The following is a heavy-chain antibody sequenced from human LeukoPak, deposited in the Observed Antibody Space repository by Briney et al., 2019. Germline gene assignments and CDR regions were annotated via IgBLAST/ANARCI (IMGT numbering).Heavy chain of an antibody. CDR1: GYTFTGYY. D-gene: IGHD2-2*01. V-gene: IGHV1-2*02. Sequence: EASVKVSCKASGYTFTGYYMHWVRQAPGHRLEWMGWINPNSGGTNYAQKFQGRVTMTRDTSIRTAYMELSRLRSDDTAVYYCARGAVPAAILIPTQNWFDPWGQGTLVTVSS. CDR2: INPNSGGT. J-gene: IGHJ5*02. CDR3: ARGAVPAAILIPTQNWFDP.